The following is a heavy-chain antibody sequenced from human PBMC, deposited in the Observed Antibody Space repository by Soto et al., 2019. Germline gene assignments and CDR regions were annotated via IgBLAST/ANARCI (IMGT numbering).Heavy chain of an antibody. CDR1: GGSISSGDYY. V-gene: IGHV4-30-4*01. CDR3: ARATDGSSTSCYRSWSYYYGMDV. D-gene: IGHD2-2*02. Sequence: QVQLQESGPGLVKPSQTLSLTCTVSGGSISSGDYYWSWIRQPPGKVLDWIGYIYYSGSTYYNPSFKSRVTISVDTSKNQFSLKLSSVTAADTAVYYCARATDGSSTSCYRSWSYYYGMDVWGQGTTVTVSS. CDR2: IYYSGST. J-gene: IGHJ6*02.